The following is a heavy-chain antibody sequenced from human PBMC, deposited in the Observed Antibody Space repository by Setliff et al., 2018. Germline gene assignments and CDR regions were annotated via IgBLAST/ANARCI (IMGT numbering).Heavy chain of an antibody. CDR3: ASLYYDSSGYEYFQH. J-gene: IGHJ1*01. D-gene: IGHD3-22*01. Sequence: GGSLRLSCAVSGFIFSDYYMSWIRQAPGKGLEWVSYISSSGNTIYYADSVKGRFTISRDNAKNSLYLQMNSLRAEDTAVYYCASLYYDSSGYEYFQHWGQGTLVTVSS. CDR1: GFIFSDYY. V-gene: IGHV3-11*04. CDR2: ISSSGNTI.